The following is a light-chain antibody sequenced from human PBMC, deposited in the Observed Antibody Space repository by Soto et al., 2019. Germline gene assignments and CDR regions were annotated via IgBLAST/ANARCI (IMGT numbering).Light chain of an antibody. J-gene: IGKJ1*01. Sequence: IVMTESPATLSVSPGGRATLCCMASQSISDTLAWYQQKPGQAPRLLIYGASTRAPGFPARFSGSGSGTDFTLTISSLQSEDFAVYYCQQYNNWPWTFGQGTKVDIK. CDR1: QSISDT. CDR2: GAS. V-gene: IGKV3-15*01. CDR3: QQYNNWPWT.